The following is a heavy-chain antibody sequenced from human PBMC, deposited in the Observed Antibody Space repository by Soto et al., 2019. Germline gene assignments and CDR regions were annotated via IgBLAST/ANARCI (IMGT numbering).Heavy chain of an antibody. D-gene: IGHD1-26*01. J-gene: IGHJ4*02. Sequence: ASVMGSCTASGSTVTGYYMHWVRQAPGQGLEWMGWINPNSGGTNYAQKFQGRVTMTRDTSISTAYMELSSLRSEDTAVYYCATDSGSYDYWGQGTLVTVSS. CDR3: ATDSGSYDY. V-gene: IGHV1-2*02. CDR1: GSTVTGYY. CDR2: INPNSGGT.